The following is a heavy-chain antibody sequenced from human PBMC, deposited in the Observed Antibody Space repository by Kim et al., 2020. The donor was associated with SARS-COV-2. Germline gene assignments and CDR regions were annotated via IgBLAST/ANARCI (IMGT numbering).Heavy chain of an antibody. D-gene: IGHD6-13*01. J-gene: IGHJ5*02. Sequence: ASVKVSCKASGYTFTGYYMHWVRQAPGQGLEWMGWINPNSGGTNYAQKFQGWVTMTRDTSISTAYMELSRLRSDDTAVYYCARGLGIAAAGDNWFDPWGQGTLVTVSS. V-gene: IGHV1-2*04. CDR3: ARGLGIAAAGDNWFDP. CDR1: GYTFTGYY. CDR2: INPNSGGT.